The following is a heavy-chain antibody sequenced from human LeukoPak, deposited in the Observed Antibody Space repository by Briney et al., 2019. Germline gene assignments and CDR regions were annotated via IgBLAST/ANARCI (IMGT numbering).Heavy chain of an antibody. J-gene: IGHJ4*02. D-gene: IGHD2-2*01. Sequence: SETLSLTCAVSGGSISSSNWWSWVRQPPGKGLEWIGEIYHSGSTNYNPSLKSRVTISVDKSKNQFSLKPSSVTAVDTAVYYCARVPMRGGVFDYWGQGTLVTVSS. CDR2: IYHSGST. CDR1: GGSISSSNW. V-gene: IGHV4-4*02. CDR3: ARVPMRGGVFDY.